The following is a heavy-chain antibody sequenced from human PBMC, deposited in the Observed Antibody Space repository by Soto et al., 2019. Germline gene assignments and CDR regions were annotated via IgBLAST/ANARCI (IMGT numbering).Heavy chain of an antibody. Sequence: XVSLRLSCAASGFTFSDHGMHWVRQAPGKGLEWVSSISGSVGSTFYADSVKGRFTISRDNSMNTLYLQMNSLRAEDAAVYYCAKDRTIASRNFDSWGQGALVTVSS. J-gene: IGHJ4*02. D-gene: IGHD6-6*01. CDR1: GFTFSDHG. CDR2: ISGSVGST. V-gene: IGHV3-23*01. CDR3: AKDRTIASRNFDS.